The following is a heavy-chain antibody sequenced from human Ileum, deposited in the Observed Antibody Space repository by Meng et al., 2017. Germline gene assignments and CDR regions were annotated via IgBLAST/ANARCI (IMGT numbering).Heavy chain of an antibody. CDR2: INHSGST. J-gene: IGHJ4*02. Sequence: QVQLKGPGPGLVKPSGTLSLTCAVPGGSISSRNWWSWVRQPPGKGLEWIGEINHSGSTNYNPSLKSRVTISVDTSKNQFSLKLSSVTAADTAVYYCSRTSYYDNSGYYPGWGQGTLVTVSS. D-gene: IGHD3-22*01. CDR3: SRTSYYDNSGYYPG. CDR1: GGSISSRNW. V-gene: IGHV4-4*02.